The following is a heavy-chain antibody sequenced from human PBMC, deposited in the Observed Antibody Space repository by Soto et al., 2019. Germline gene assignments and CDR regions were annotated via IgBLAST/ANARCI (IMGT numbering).Heavy chain of an antibody. Sequence: GGSLRLSCAASGFTFSSYAMSWVRQAPGKGLEWVSVISGGGNPNYADSVKGRFTVSRDNSKNALYLQMDSLRVEDTAVYYCTKGSRSYAISTSDSWGQGTLVTVSS. CDR1: GFTFSSYA. CDR2: ISGGGNP. D-gene: IGHD2-2*01. CDR3: TKGSRSYAISTSDS. V-gene: IGHV3-23*01. J-gene: IGHJ4*02.